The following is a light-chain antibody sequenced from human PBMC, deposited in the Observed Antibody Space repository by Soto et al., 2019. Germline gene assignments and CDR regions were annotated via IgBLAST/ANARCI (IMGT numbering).Light chain of an antibody. CDR2: EGS. J-gene: IGLJ1*01. Sequence: QSVLTQPASVSGSPGQSITISCTGASSEFATYNLVSWYQHHPGKAPKLVIFEGSRRPSGVSGRFSGSRSGNTASLTISWLQADDTADYYCCSYASYSIVFGTGTKVTVL. V-gene: IGLV2-23*03. CDR1: SSEFATYNL. CDR3: CSYASYSIV.